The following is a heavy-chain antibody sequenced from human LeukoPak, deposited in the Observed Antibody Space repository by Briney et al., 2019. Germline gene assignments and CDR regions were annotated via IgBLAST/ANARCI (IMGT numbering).Heavy chain of an antibody. V-gene: IGHV3-48*02. D-gene: IGHD3-22*01. CDR3: ARDYYDSSGYSFDY. J-gene: IGHJ4*02. CDR2: ISSSSTI. Sequence: PGGSLRLSCAASGFTFSSYSMNWVRQAPGKRLEWVSYISSSSTIYYADSVKGRFTISRDNAKNSLYLQMNSLRDEDTAVYYCARDYYDSSGYSFDYWGQGTLVTVSS. CDR1: GFTFSSYS.